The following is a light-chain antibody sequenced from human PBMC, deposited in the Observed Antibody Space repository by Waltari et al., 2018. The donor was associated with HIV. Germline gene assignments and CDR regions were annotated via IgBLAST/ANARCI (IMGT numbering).Light chain of an antibody. Sequence: DIQMTQFPSSLSASVGDRITVTCRASQNITYYLTWYHHKQGKAPRLLIYGTSRLQSGVPTRFSGSGSGTDFTLTIGSLQPEDFATYYCQQTYSTPWTFGQGTKVEFK. CDR2: GTS. J-gene: IGKJ1*01. CDR3: QQTYSTPWT. CDR1: QNITYY. V-gene: IGKV1-39*01.